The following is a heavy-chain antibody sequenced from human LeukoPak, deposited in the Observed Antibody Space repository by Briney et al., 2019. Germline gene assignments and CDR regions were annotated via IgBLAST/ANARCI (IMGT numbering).Heavy chain of an antibody. J-gene: IGHJ4*02. CDR2: IYYSGST. Sequence: SETLSLTCTVSGGSFSSTSYYWGWIRQPPGKGLEWIGSIYYSGSTYYNTSLKSRVTISVDTSKNQFSLKLSSVTAADTAVYYCARIAYYDFWSAFPDYWGQGTLVTVSS. D-gene: IGHD3-3*01. CDR1: GGSFSSTSYY. V-gene: IGHV4-39*01. CDR3: ARIAYYDFWSAFPDY.